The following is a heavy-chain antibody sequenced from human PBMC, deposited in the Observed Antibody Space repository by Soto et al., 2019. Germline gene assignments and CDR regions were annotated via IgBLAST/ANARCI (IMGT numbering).Heavy chain of an antibody. CDR1: GGSISSGGYY. D-gene: IGHD6-13*01. V-gene: IGHV4-31*03. J-gene: IGHJ4*02. CDR3: AIWEFGDSSRWFFDY. CDR2: IYYRESA. Sequence: QVQLQESGPGLVKPSQTLSLTCTVPGGSISSGGYYWSWIRQHPGKGLEWIGYIYYRESAYYNPAIKSRFTISVDTSKVQFSLELSSVNAADTAVYYCAIWEFGDSSRWFFDYWGQGILVTVSS.